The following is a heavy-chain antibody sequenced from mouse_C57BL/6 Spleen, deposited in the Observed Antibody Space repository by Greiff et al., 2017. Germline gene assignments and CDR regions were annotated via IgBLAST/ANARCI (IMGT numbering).Heavy chain of an antibody. CDR2: INPNYGTT. J-gene: IGHJ4*01. V-gene: IGHV1-39*01. Sequence: VQLQQSGPELVKPGASVKISCKASGYSFTDYNMNWVKQSNGKSLEWIGVINPNYGTTSYNQKFKGKATLTVDQSSSTAYMQLNSLTSGDSAVYFCASQVTTVVAKSAMDYWGQGTSVTVSS. CDR3: ASQVTTVVAKSAMDY. D-gene: IGHD1-1*01. CDR1: GYSFTDYN.